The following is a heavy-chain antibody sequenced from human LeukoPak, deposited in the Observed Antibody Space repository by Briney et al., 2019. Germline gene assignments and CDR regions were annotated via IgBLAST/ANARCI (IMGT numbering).Heavy chain of an antibody. J-gene: IGHJ1*01. D-gene: IGHD3-22*01. CDR2: IYSNGNT. CDR1: GGSFSSSY. V-gene: IGHV4-59*01. CDR3: ASSSGPEYFQH. Sequence: SETLSLTCIVSGGSFSSSYWSWIRQPPGKGLEWIAYIYSNGNTNSNPSLKSRVTIAVDTSQSQFSLKLSSVTAADTAVYYCASSSGPEYFQHWGQGTLVTVSS.